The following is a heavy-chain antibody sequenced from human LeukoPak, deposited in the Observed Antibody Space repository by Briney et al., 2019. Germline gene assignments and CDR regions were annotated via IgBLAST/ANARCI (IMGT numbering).Heavy chain of an antibody. CDR1: GGSISSGDYY. CDR3: AREGARYYFDY. Sequence: PSETLSLTCTVSGGSISSGDYYWSWIRQPAGKGLEWIGRIYTSGSTNYNPSLKSRVAMSVDTSKNQFPLKLSSVTAADTAVYYCAREGARYYFDYWGQGTLVTVSS. V-gene: IGHV4-61*02. J-gene: IGHJ4*02. D-gene: IGHD4/OR15-4a*01. CDR2: IYTSGST.